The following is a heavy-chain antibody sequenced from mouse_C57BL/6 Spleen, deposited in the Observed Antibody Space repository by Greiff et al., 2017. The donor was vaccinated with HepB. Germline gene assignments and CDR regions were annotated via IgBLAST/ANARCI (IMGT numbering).Heavy chain of an antibody. J-gene: IGHJ3*01. CDR3: TPGYYGSSYFAY. Sequence: EVQRVESGAELVRPGASVKLSCTASGFNIKDDYMHWVKQRPEQGLEWIGWIDPENGDTEYASKFQGKATITADTSSNTAYLQLSSLTSEDTAVYYCTPGYYGSSYFAYWGQGTLVTVSA. D-gene: IGHD1-1*01. CDR1: GFNIKDDY. CDR2: IDPENGDT. V-gene: IGHV14-4*01.